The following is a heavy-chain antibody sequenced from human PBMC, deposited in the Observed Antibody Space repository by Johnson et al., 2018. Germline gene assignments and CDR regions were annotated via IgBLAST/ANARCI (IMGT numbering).Heavy chain of an antibody. D-gene: IGHD2-21*01. V-gene: IGHV3-74*01. CDR2: INIDGSGT. CDR3: ASLWVGVDAEYFQH. CDR1: GFTFSSYW. J-gene: IGHJ1*01. Sequence: VQLQESGGGLVQPGGSXRLSCAASGFTFSSYWMHWVRQAPGKGLVWVSRINIDGSGTNYADSVKGRFTISRDNAKNTLFLQMNSLRVEDTAVYYCASLWVGVDAEYFQHWGQGTLVTVSS.